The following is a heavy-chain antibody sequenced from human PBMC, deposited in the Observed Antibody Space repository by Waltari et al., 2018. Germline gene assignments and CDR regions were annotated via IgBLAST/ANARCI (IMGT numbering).Heavy chain of an antibody. V-gene: IGHV1-8*01. CDR2: MNPNSGNP. J-gene: IGHJ5*02. D-gene: IGHD3-3*01. CDR3: ARGPVRFLEWLLSKKGWFDP. CDR1: GYTFTSYD. Sequence: QVQLVQSGAEVKKPGASVKVSCKASGYTFTSYDINWVRQATGQGVGGMGWMNPNSGNPGYAQKFQGRVTMTRNTSISTAYMELSSLRSEDTAVYYCARGPVRFLEWLLSKKGWFDPWGQGTLVTVSS.